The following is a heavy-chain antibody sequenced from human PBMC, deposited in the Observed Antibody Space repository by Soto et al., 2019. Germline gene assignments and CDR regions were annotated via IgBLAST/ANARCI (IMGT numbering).Heavy chain of an antibody. D-gene: IGHD3-3*01. CDR3: ASASKYYDFWSGYSLLFDY. CDR1: GGSISSGGYS. CDR2: IYHSGST. Sequence: NPSETLSLTCAVSGGSISSGGYSWSWIRQPPGKGLEWIGYIYHSGSTYYNPSLKSRVTISVDRSKNQLSLKLSSVTAADTAVYYCASASKYYDFWSGYSLLFDYWGQGTLVTVSS. V-gene: IGHV4-30-2*01. J-gene: IGHJ4*02.